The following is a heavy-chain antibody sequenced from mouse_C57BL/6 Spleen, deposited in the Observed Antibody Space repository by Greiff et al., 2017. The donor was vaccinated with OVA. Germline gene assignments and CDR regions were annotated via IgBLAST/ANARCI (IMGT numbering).Heavy chain of an antibody. CDR1: GYSITSGYY. J-gene: IGHJ2*01. D-gene: IGHD1-1*01. Sequence: ESGPGLVKPSQSLSLTCSVTGYSITSGYYWNWIRQFPGNKLEWMGYISYDGSNNYNPSLKNRISITRDTSKNQFFLTLNSVTTEDTATYYCARSYGSSHFDYWGQGTTLTVSS. V-gene: IGHV3-6*01. CDR2: ISYDGSN. CDR3: ARSYGSSHFDY.